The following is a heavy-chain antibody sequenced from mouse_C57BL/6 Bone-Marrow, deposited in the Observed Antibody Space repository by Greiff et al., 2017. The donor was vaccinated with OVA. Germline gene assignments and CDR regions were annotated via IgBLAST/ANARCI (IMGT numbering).Heavy chain of an antibody. J-gene: IGHJ1*03. CDR1: GYTFTSYW. D-gene: IGHD2-5*01. Sequence: QVQLQQPGAELVMPGASVKLSCKASGYTFTSYWMHWVKQRPGQGLEWIGEIDPSDSYTNYNQKFKGKSTLTVDNSSSTAYMQLSSLTSEDSAVYYCARGAYYSNYRYFDVWGTGTTVTVSS. CDR3: ARGAYYSNYRYFDV. V-gene: IGHV1-69*01. CDR2: IDPSDSYT.